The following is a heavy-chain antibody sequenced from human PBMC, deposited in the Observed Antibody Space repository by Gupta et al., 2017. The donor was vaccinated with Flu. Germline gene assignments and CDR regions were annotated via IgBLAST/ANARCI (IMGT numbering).Heavy chain of an antibody. CDR2: ISSSAVT. CDR1: GFTFSNYE. V-gene: IGHV3-48*03. CDR3: ARGHWDS. Sequence: EVQMVESGGDLVQPGGSLRLYCAASGFTFSNYEFSWVRLAPGKGREWVSYISSSAVTYYTDSVKGRFTISRDNAESSVYLQMNSLRAEDTAFYYCARGHWDSWGQGTLVTVSS. J-gene: IGHJ4*02.